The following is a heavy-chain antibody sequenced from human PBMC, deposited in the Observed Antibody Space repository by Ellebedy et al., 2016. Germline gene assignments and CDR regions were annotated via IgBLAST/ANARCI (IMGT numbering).Heavy chain of an antibody. D-gene: IGHD2-21*02. Sequence: SETLSLXCTVSGGSVRSSSYYWSWIRQPPGKGLEWIGYIYYSGSTNYNPSLKSRVTISVDTSKNQFSLKLSSVTAADTAVYYCARAPRSCIPYRDCFQYWYFDLWGRGTLVTVSS. CDR3: ARAPRSCIPYRDCFQYWYFDL. CDR2: IYYSGST. J-gene: IGHJ2*01. CDR1: GGSVRSSSYY. V-gene: IGHV4-61*01.